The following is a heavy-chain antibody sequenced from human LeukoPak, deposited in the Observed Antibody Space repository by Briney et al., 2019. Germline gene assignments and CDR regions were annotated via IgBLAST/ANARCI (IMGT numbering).Heavy chain of an antibody. V-gene: IGHV4-39*01. J-gene: IGHJ4*02. CDR3: ARHVYGEYGPGDY. CDR2: IRNSGNT. CDR1: GDFFSSSSHY. D-gene: IGHD4-17*01. Sequence: PSETLSLTCTVSGDFFSSSSHYWGWLRQPPGRGLEWIGSIRNSGNTYYSPSLKSRVTISVDTSKNQFSLKLSSVTAADTAVYYCARHVYGEYGPGDYWGQGILVTVSS.